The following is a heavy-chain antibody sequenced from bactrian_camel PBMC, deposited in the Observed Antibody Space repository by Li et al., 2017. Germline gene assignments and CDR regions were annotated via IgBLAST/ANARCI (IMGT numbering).Heavy chain of an antibody. CDR2: IDSGGDNT. Sequence: VQLVESGGGLVQPGGSLTLSCAASEFTFSTTYTNWVRQAPGKGLEWVSSIDSGGDNTYYSDSVNGRFTISRDSAQNTVYLQLSSLETEDLAMYYCAQHRRGYYTTNIQYNYWGLGTQVTVS. CDR1: EFTFSTTY. CDR3: AQHRRGYYTTNIQYNY. J-gene: IGHJ4*01. D-gene: IGHD2*01. V-gene: IGHV3S40*01.